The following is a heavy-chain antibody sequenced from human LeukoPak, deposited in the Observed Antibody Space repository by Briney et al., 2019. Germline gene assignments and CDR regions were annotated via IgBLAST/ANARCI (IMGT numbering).Heavy chain of an antibody. CDR1: GYSFTSYW. D-gene: IGHD6-19*01. Sequence: GESLKISCKGSGYSFTSYWIGWVRQMPRKGLEWMGIIYPGDSDTRYSPSFQGQVTISADKSISTAYLQWSSLKASDTAMYYCARRRNSSGWYFDFDYWGQGTLVTVSS. CDR3: ARRRNSSGWYFDFDY. CDR2: IYPGDSDT. J-gene: IGHJ4*02. V-gene: IGHV5-51*01.